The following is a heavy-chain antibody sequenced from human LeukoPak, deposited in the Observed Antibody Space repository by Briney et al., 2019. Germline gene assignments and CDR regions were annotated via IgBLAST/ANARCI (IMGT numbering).Heavy chain of an antibody. Sequence: PSGTLSLTCAVYGGSFSGYYWSWIRQPPGKGLECIGEINHSGSTNYNPSLKSRVTISVDTSKNQFSLKLSSVTAADTAVYYCARGPNWSGYYYYYYGMDVWGQGTTVTVSS. J-gene: IGHJ6*02. D-gene: IGHD3-3*01. CDR1: GGSFSGYY. V-gene: IGHV4-34*01. CDR3: ARGPNWSGYYYYYYGMDV. CDR2: INHSGST.